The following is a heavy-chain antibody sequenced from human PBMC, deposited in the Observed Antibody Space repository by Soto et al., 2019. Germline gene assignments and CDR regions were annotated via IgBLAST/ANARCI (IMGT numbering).Heavy chain of an antibody. V-gene: IGHV1-69*01. Sequence: XPVKGSGPAVGGPFSIYDSICVRHAPGQGLEWMGGIIPIFGTANYAQKFQGRVTITADESTSTAYMELSSLRSEDTAVYYCAKSRVVLGIVLMVYASSDAAFGICAQGTMLTGSS. D-gene: IGHD2-8*01. CDR3: AKSRVVLGIVLMVYASSDAAFGI. CDR1: GGPFSIYD. J-gene: IGHJ3*02. CDR2: IIPIFGTA.